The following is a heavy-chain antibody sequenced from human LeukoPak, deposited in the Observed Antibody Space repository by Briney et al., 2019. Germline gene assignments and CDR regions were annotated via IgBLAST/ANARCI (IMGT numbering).Heavy chain of an antibody. CDR1: GGTFSSYA. J-gene: IGHJ4*02. CDR2: IIPIFGTA. V-gene: IGHV1-69*13. Sequence: SVKVSCKASGGTFSSYAISWVRQAPGQGLEWMGGIIPIFGTANYAQKFQGRVTITADESTSTAYMELSSLRSEDTAVYYCARDPRYGGNPAFDYWGQGTLVTVSS. CDR3: ARDPRYGGNPAFDY. D-gene: IGHD4-23*01.